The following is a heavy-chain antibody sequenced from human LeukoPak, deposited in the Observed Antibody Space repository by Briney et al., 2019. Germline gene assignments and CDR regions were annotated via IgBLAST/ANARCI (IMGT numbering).Heavy chain of an antibody. Sequence: SETLSLTCTVSGGSISSSSYYWGWIRQPPGKGLEWIGSIYYSGSTNYSPSLKSRVTISVDTSKNQFSLKLCSVTAADTAVYYCARRSRGDGFDYYYGMDVWGQGTTVTVSS. CDR3: ARRSRGDGFDYYYGMDV. CDR2: IYYSGST. V-gene: IGHV4-39*07. CDR1: GGSISSSSYY. D-gene: IGHD5-24*01. J-gene: IGHJ6*02.